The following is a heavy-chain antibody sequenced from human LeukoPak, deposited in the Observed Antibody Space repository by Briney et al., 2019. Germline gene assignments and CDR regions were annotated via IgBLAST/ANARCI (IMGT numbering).Heavy chain of an antibody. CDR3: AKDQQQLVPYYYYYYGMDV. D-gene: IGHD6-13*01. Sequence: GGSLRLSCAASGFTFSSYAMSWVRQAPGNGPEWVSAISSSGGSTYYADSVKGRFTISRDNSKNTLYLQMNSLRAEDTAVYYCAKDQQQLVPYYYYYYGMDVWGQGTMVTVSS. J-gene: IGHJ6*02. CDR1: GFTFSSYA. CDR2: ISSSGGST. V-gene: IGHV3-23*01.